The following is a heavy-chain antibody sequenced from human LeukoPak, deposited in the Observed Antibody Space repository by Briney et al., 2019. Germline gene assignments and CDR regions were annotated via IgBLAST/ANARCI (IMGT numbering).Heavy chain of an antibody. CDR2: IFHDGST. Sequence: PSETLSLTCSVSGGSLPSSANYWAWVRRAPGKGLEWIGSIFHDGSTFYSPSLKTRVSISVDTSMNQFSLRLSSVTAADTAVYYCARHTLVTAISTYNWFDPWGQGTLVTVSS. J-gene: IGHJ5*02. CDR3: ARHTLVTAISTYNWFDP. CDR1: GGSLPSSANY. D-gene: IGHD2-21*02. V-gene: IGHV4-39*01.